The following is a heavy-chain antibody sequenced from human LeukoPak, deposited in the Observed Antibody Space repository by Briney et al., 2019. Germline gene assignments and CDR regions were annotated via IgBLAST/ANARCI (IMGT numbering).Heavy chain of an antibody. D-gene: IGHD6-19*01. V-gene: IGHV3-21*01. CDR2: ISSGSIYI. CDR3: ARVASGWYMIDS. CDR1: GFTFSSYG. J-gene: IGHJ4*02. Sequence: GGSLRLSCAASGFTFSSYGMHWVRQAPGKGLEWVASISSGSIYIYYADSLKGRFTISRDNAKNSLYLQMNSLRAEDTAVYYCARVASGWYMIDSWGQGTLVTVSS.